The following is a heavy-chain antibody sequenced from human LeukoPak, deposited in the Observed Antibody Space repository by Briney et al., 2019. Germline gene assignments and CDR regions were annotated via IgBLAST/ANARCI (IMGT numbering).Heavy chain of an antibody. CDR3: ARDYYSGSYGDQLLGDY. CDR1: GFTFSNYR. CDR2: MHEDGGDK. V-gene: IGHV3-7*01. Sequence: PGGSLRLSCAASGFTFSNYRMSWVRQAPGKGLEWVANMHEDGGDKYYVGSVKGRFTISRDNAKNSLYLQMNSLRAEDTAVYYCARDYYSGSYGDQLLGDYWGQGTLVTVSS. D-gene: IGHD1-26*01. J-gene: IGHJ4*02.